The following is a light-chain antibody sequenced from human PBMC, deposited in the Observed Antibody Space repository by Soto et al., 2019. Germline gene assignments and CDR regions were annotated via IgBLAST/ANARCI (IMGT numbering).Light chain of an antibody. Sequence: SYELTQPPSVSVSPGQTASITCSGDKLANKFACWYKQKPGQSPVLVLFQDTKRPSGIPERFSGSTSGNTATLTISGTQAIDEADYYCQAWDTSAAVFGGGTKLTVL. CDR2: QDT. CDR1: KLANKF. J-gene: IGLJ2*01. CDR3: QAWDTSAAV. V-gene: IGLV3-1*01.